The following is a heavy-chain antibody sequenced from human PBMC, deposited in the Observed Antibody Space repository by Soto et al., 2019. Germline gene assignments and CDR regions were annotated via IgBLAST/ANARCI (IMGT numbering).Heavy chain of an antibody. CDR1: SDSISTSDNY. CDR2: ISYSGTT. Sequence: SETLSLTWTVSSDSISTSDNYLSWLLQPPGEGLEWIGFISYSGTTSYSPSLKSRVAISLDTSKNQFSLSLSSVTAADTAVYYCARHNGPLYVGYYYDMDVWGQGTTVTVS. CDR3: ARHNGPLYVGYYYDMDV. J-gene: IGHJ6*02. D-gene: IGHD3-16*01. V-gene: IGHV4-30-4*08.